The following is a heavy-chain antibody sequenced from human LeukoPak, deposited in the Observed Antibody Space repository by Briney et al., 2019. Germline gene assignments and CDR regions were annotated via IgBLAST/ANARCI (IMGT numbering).Heavy chain of an antibody. D-gene: IGHD6-19*01. Sequence: GGSLRLSCAASGFTFSSYAMSWVRQAPGKGLEWVSTITGTSGITYYADSVKGRFTISRDNSKNTLYLQMNSLRAEDTAVYYCAKRSVASKKAFDYWGQGTLVTVSS. CDR2: ITGTSGIT. CDR1: GFTFSSYA. CDR3: AKRSVASKKAFDY. J-gene: IGHJ4*02. V-gene: IGHV3-23*01.